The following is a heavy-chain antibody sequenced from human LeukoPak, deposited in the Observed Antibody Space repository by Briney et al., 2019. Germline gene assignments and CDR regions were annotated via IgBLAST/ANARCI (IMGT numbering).Heavy chain of an antibody. Sequence: GSLRLSCAASGFTFSDYYMHWVRQAPGKGLEYVSAITPSGGSTYYANSVKGRFTMSRDNSKSTLYLQMGSLRAEDMAVYFCARAPHYYGSGLYYFDYWGQGTLVTVSS. CDR1: GFTFSDYY. CDR2: ITPSGGST. J-gene: IGHJ4*02. CDR3: ARAPHYYGSGLYYFDY. D-gene: IGHD3-10*01. V-gene: IGHV3-64*01.